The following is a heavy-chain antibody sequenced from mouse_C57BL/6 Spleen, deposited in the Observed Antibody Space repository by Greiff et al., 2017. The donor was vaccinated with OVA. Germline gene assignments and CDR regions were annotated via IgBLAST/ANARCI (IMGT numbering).Heavy chain of an antibody. Sequence: SGPELVKPGASVKISCKASGYAFSSSWMNWVKQRPGKGLEWIGRIYPGDGDTNYNGKFKGKATLTADKSSSTAYMQLSSLTSEDSAVYFCARGAYYSNEDWYFDVWGTGTTVTVSS. D-gene: IGHD2-5*01. CDR2: IYPGDGDT. J-gene: IGHJ1*03. CDR3: ARGAYYSNEDWYFDV. V-gene: IGHV1-82*01. CDR1: GYAFSSSW.